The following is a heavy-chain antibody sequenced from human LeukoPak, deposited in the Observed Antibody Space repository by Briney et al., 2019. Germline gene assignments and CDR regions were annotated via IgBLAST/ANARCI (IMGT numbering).Heavy chain of an antibody. CDR2: INTDGSNT. CDR3: ARATYSISWLV. D-gene: IGHD6-13*01. Sequence: GGSLRLSCAASGFTFSRYWMHWVRQAPGKGLVWVSRINTDGSNTTYADSVKGRFSISRDNAKNTLYLQMNSLGAEDTAVYYCARATYSISWLVWGRGTLVTVSS. CDR1: GFTFSRYW. V-gene: IGHV3-74*01. J-gene: IGHJ4*02.